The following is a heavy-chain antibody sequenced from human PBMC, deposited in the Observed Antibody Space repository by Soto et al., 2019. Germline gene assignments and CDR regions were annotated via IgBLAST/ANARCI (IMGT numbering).Heavy chain of an antibody. V-gene: IGHV3-30*18. D-gene: IGHD1-26*01. J-gene: IGHJ6*02. CDR3: AKGLVGYVFGVQDYYFGMDV. CDR2: ISYDGNNK. Sequence: QVQLVESGGGVVQPGRSLRLSCGASGFKFSTYGMHWVRQAPGKGLGWVAVISYDGNNKDYADSVKGRFTISRDNSKNRSYLQMNSLRAEDTAVYYCAKGLVGYVFGVQDYYFGMDVWGQGTTVAVSS. CDR1: GFKFSTYG.